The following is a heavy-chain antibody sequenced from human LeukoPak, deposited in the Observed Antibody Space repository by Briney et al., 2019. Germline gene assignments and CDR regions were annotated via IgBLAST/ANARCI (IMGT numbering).Heavy chain of an antibody. D-gene: IGHD2-21*02. CDR2: IKRGGGDP. Sequence: PGGSLRLSCAASGFTFSTYAMGWVRQTPGKGLEWVSSIKRGGGDPFYADSVKGRFTISRDNSKNTLFLQLNSLRAEDTAVYYCAKGGHDFNPFYWWGQGTLVTVSS. CDR1: GFTFSTYA. J-gene: IGHJ4*02. CDR3: AKGGHDFNPFYW. V-gene: IGHV3-23*01.